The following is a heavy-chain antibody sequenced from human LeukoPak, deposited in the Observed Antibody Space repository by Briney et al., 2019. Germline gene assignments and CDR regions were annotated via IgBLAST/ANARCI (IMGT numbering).Heavy chain of an antibody. CDR3: AREVVPAATYYGMDV. J-gene: IGHJ6*02. CDR1: GYTFTSYA. V-gene: IGHV7-4-1*02. D-gene: IGHD2-2*01. Sequence: ASVKVPCKASGYTFTSYAMNWVRQAPGQGLEWMGWINTNTGNPTYAQGFTGRFVFSLDTSVSTAYLQISSLKAEDTAVYYCAREVVPAATYYGMDVWGQGTTVTVSS. CDR2: INTNTGNP.